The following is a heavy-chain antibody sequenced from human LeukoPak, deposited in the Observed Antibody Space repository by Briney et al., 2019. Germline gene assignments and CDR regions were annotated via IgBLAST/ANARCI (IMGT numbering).Heavy chain of an antibody. CDR1: GGSISSYY. CDR2: IYSSGST. Sequence: PSETLSLTCTVSGGSISSYYWSWIRQPPGKGLEWIGYIYSSGSTNYNPSLQSRVTISVDTSKNQFSLKLSSVTAADTAVYYCASYGDYVDFQHWGQGTLVTVSS. CDR3: ASYGDYVDFQH. J-gene: IGHJ1*01. D-gene: IGHD4-17*01. V-gene: IGHV4-59*01.